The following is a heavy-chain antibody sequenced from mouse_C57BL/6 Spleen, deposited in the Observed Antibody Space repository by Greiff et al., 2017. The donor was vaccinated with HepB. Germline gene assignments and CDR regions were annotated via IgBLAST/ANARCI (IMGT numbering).Heavy chain of an antibody. CDR1: GYAFSSSW. V-gene: IGHV1-82*01. D-gene: IGHD1-1*01. CDR3: ARPSHYYGSSYPAMDY. CDR2: IYPGDGDT. Sequence: QVQLQQSGPELVKPGASVKISCKASGYAFSSSWMNWVKQRPGKGLEWIGRIYPGDGDTNYNGKFKGKATLTADKSSSTAYMQLSSLTSEDSAVYVCARPSHYYGSSYPAMDYWGQGTSVTVSS. J-gene: IGHJ4*01.